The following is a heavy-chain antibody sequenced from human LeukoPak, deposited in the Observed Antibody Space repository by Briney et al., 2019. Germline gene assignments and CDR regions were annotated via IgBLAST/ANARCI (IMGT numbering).Heavy chain of an antibody. Sequence: ASVKVSCKASGYTFNNYYIHWVRQAPGQGLEWMGWINPDSGGTNYAQKFQGRVTMTRDTSINTLYMELSRLTYDDTATFYCTREARAGNWFDPWGQGTLITVS. CDR3: TREARAGNWFDP. CDR1: GYTFNNYY. V-gene: IGHV1-2*02. D-gene: IGHD5-12*01. CDR2: INPDSGGT. J-gene: IGHJ5*02.